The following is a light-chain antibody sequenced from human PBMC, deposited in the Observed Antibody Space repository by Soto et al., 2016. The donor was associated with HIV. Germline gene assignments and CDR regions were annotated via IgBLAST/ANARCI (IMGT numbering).Light chain of an antibody. CDR3: QVWDTDSDWV. J-gene: IGLJ3*02. Sequence: SYVLTQPPSVSVAPGKTATFTCGGYNIGSHAVHWYQQKTGQAPVLVVRFDGDRPSAIPERFSVSDSGNAAILTISTVEAGDEADYYCQVWDTDSDWVFGGGTKLTVL. CDR2: FDG. V-gene: IGLV3-21*01. CDR1: NIGSHA.